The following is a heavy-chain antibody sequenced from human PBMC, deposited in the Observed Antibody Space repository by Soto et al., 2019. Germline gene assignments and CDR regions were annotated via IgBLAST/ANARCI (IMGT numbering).Heavy chain of an antibody. CDR1: GFTFTSSA. V-gene: IGHV1-58*01. D-gene: IGHD3-10*02. J-gene: IGHJ5*02. CDR3: GRDQSGTGYYVDWFDP. Sequence: SVKVSCKASGFTFTSSAVQWVRQARGQRLEWIGWIVVGSGNTNYAQKFQERVTITRDMSTSTAYMELTSLTSEDTAVYYCGRDQSGTGYYVDWFDPWGQGTLVTVSS. CDR2: IVVGSGNT.